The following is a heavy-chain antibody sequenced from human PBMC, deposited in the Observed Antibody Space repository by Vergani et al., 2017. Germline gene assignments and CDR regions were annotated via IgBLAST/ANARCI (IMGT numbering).Heavy chain of an antibody. CDR3: VRDRGLCAGGRCYTEAWDY. D-gene: IGHD2-2*02. Sequence: EVQLVESGGGLVQPGGSLRLSCAASGFTLSDHVMDWVRQGPGKGLEWVGRSRNKARSYTTEYSASVKGRFTISRDDSRNSLYLQVRSLRLEDTGVYHCVRDRGLCAGGRCYTEAWDYWGQGTPVTVSS. CDR2: SRNKARSYTT. V-gene: IGHV3-72*01. J-gene: IGHJ4*02. CDR1: GFTLSDHV.